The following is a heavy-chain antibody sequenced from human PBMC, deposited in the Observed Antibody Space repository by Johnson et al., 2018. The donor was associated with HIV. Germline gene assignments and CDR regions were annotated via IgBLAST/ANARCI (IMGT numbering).Heavy chain of an antibody. CDR1: ELVVSNNL. D-gene: IGHD1-26*01. V-gene: IGHV3-66*03. J-gene: IGHJ3*02. CDR2: IYSDGST. Sequence: VLLVESGGGLIPPGGSLRLSCAASELVVSNNLMGWVRQPPGKGLEWLSAIYSDGSTYYAASVKGRLTISRDNSKNTLYLQMNSLRAEDTAVYYCAKDLGDAVGTTHDAFDIWGQGTMVTVSS. CDR3: AKDLGDAVGTTHDAFDI.